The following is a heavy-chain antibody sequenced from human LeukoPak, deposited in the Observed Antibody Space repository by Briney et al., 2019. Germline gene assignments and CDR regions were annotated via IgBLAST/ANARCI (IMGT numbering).Heavy chain of an antibody. Sequence: PGGSLRLSCAASGFTFSSYAMSWVRQAPGKGLEWVSAISGSGGSTYYADSVKGRFTISRDNSKNTLYLQMNSLRAEDTAVYYCAKSLGYCSGGSCYGLDYWGQGTLVTVSS. D-gene: IGHD2-15*01. CDR2: ISGSGGST. CDR3: AKSLGYCSGGSCYGLDY. V-gene: IGHV3-23*01. CDR1: GFTFSSYA. J-gene: IGHJ4*02.